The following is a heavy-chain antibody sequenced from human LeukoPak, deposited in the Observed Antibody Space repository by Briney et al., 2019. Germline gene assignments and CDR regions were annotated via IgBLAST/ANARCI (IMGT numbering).Heavy chain of an antibody. CDR3: ARGGRRDGYNYYMDV. CDR1: GYTFTGYY. D-gene: IGHD5-24*01. J-gene: IGHJ6*03. CDR2: INPNSGGT. V-gene: IGHV1-2*02. Sequence: ASVKVSCKASGYTFTGYYMHWVRQAPGQGLEWMGWINPNSGGTNYAQKFQGRVTMTRDTSISTAYMVLSRLRSDDTAVYYCARGGRRDGYNYYMDVWGKGTTVTVSS.